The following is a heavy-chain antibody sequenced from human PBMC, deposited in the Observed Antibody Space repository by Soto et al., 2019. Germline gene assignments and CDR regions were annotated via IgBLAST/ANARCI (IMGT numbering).Heavy chain of an antibody. D-gene: IGHD3-16*02. V-gene: IGHV4-59*01. J-gene: IGHJ6*02. CDR1: GGSISSYY. CDR3: ARDKLYDYVWGSYRYNRPYYYYGMDV. Sequence: SETVSLTCTVSGGSISSYYWSWIRQPPGKGLEWIGYIYYSGSTNYNPSLKSRVTISVDTSKNQFSLKLSSVTAADTAVYYCARDKLYDYVWGSYRYNRPYYYYGMDVWGQGTTVTVSS. CDR2: IYYSGST.